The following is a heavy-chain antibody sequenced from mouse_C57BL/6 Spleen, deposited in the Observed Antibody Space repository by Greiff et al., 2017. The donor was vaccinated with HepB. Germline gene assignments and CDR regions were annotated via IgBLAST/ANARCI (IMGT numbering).Heavy chain of an antibody. CDR1: GYSFTGYY. V-gene: IGHV1-42*01. Sequence: DVQLVESGPELVKPGASVKISCKASGYSFTGYYMNWVKQSPEKSLEWIGEINPSTGGTTYNQKFKAKATLTVDKSSSTAYMQLKSLTSEDSAVYYCARKVTTVPFDYWGQGTTLTVSS. CDR3: ARKVTTVPFDY. J-gene: IGHJ2*01. CDR2: INPSTGGT. D-gene: IGHD1-1*01.